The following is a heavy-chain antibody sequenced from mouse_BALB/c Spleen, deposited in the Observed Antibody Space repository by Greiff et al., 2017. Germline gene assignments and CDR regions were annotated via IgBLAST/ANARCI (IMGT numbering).Heavy chain of an antibody. V-gene: IGHV5-6-2*01. J-gene: IGHJ4*01. Sequence: EVMVVESGGGLVKLGGSLKLSCAASGFTFSSYYMSWVRQTPEKRLELVAAINSNGGSTYYPDTVKGRFTISRDNAKNTLYLQMSSLKSEDTAMYYCAIGWDWYAMDYWGQGTSVTVSS. CDR1: GFTFSSYY. CDR2: INSNGGST. CDR3: AIGWDWYAMDY. D-gene: IGHD4-1*01.